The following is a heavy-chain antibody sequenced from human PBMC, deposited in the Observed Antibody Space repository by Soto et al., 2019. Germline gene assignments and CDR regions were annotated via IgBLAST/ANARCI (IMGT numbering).Heavy chain of an antibody. CDR2: ISSSSSYI. CDR3: ARGLSSSSGRPYYYGMDV. D-gene: IGHD6-6*01. Sequence: PGGSLRLSCAASGFTFSSYNMNWVRQAPGKGLEWVSSISSSSSYIYYADSVKGRFTISRDNAKNSLYLQMNSLRAEDTPVYYCARGLSSSSGRPYYYGMDVWGQGTTVTVSS. J-gene: IGHJ6*02. CDR1: GFTFSSYN. V-gene: IGHV3-21*01.